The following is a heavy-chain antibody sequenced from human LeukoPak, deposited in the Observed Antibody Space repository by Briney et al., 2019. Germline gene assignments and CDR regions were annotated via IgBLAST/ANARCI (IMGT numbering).Heavy chain of an antibody. Sequence: SETLSLTCTVSTDSINKFYWSWLRQPPGKGLEGIGYIFYSGITDYNPSLKSRVTFSIDTSKNQFSLKLTSVTAADTAVYYCARHARSGVTAFGQFWYFDLWGRGTPVTVSS. CDR2: IFYSGIT. V-gene: IGHV4-59*08. J-gene: IGHJ2*01. CDR3: ARHARSGVTAFGQFWYFDL. CDR1: TDSINKFY. D-gene: IGHD2-21*02.